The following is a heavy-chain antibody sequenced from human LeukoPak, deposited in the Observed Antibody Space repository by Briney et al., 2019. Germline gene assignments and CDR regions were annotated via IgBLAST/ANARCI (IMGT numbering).Heavy chain of an antibody. CDR2: ISGTSTYI. D-gene: IGHD4-11*01. CDR3: ARGPSVPRLTDRFDY. J-gene: IGHJ4*02. Sequence: PGESLRLSCAASGSTFSSYSMNWVRQAPGEGLEWVSSISGTSTYIYYADSVKGRFTVSRDNAKNSLYLQMNSLRAEDTAVYYCARGPSVPRLTDRFDYWGQGTLVTVSS. CDR1: GSTFSSYS. V-gene: IGHV3-21*01.